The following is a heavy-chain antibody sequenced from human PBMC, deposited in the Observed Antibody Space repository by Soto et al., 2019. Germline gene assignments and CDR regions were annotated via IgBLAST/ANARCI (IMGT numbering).Heavy chain of an antibody. Sequence: EVQLVQSGAEVKKPGESLRISCQGSGYSFTSSWISWVRQMPEEGLEGMGRIDPSDSYINYSPSFQGRVTISADKSISTAYLQWSSLKASDTAMYYCARRGSSASFFYDSWGQGTLVTVSS. CDR1: GYSFTSSW. V-gene: IGHV5-10-1*03. D-gene: IGHD6-6*01. CDR2: IDPSDSYI. J-gene: IGHJ4*02. CDR3: ARRGSSASFFYDS.